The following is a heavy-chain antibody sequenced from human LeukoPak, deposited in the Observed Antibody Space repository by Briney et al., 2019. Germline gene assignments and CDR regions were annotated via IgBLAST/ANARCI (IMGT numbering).Heavy chain of an antibody. J-gene: IGHJ2*01. CDR2: INHSGST. CDR1: GGSFSGYY. D-gene: IGHD3-10*01. CDR3: ARRVWFGESSHWSFDL. Sequence: PSETLSLTCAVYGGSFSGYYWSWIRQPPGKGLEWIGEINHSGSTGYNPSLKSRATISINASKNQFSLKLSSVTAAETAVFYCARRVWFGESSHWSFDLWGRGTLVTVSS. V-gene: IGHV4-34*01.